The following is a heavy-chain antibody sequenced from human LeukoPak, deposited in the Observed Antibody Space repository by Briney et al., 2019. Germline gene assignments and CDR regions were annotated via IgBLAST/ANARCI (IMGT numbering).Heavy chain of an antibody. CDR2: IIPILGIA. J-gene: IGHJ6*02. V-gene: IGHV1-69*04. Sequence: EASVRVPCKASGGTFSSYTISWVRQAPGQGLEWMGRIIPILGIANYAQKFQGRVTITADKSTSTAYMELSSLRSEDTAVYYCARETEWLVETYYYYGMDVWGQGTTVTVSS. CDR1: GGTFSSYT. D-gene: IGHD6-19*01. CDR3: ARETEWLVETYYYYGMDV.